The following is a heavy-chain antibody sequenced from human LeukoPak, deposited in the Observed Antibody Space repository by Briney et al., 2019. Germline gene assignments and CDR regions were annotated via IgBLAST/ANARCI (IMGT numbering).Heavy chain of an antibody. CDR2: IIPIFGTA. D-gene: IGHD3-16*01. CDR1: GGTFSSYA. V-gene: IGHV1-69*05. CDR3: ARSRSRVTYFFDY. J-gene: IGHJ4*02. Sequence: ASVQVSCKASGGTFSSYAISWVRQAPGQGLEWMGGIIPIFGTANYAQKFQGRVTITTDESTSTAYMELSSLRSEDTAVSYCARSRSRVTYFFDYWGQGTLVTVSS.